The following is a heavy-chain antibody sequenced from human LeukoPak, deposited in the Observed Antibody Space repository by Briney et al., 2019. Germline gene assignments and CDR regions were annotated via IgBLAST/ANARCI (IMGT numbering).Heavy chain of an antibody. Sequence: PSETLSLNCGVYGGSFSCYYWSWIRQPPGKGLEWIGEINHRGSTNYNPSLKGRVIISVETPKNQFSLRLTSVTAADTAVYYCARGTVVAAISWFDPWGQGTLVTVSS. D-gene: IGHD2-15*01. CDR1: GGSFSCYY. J-gene: IGHJ5*02. CDR3: ARGTVVAAISWFDP. V-gene: IGHV4-34*01. CDR2: INHRGST.